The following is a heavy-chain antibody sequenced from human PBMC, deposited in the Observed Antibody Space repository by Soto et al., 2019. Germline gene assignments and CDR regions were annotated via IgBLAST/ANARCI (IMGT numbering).Heavy chain of an antibody. D-gene: IGHD4-17*01. CDR2: IYYSGST. V-gene: IGHV4-30-4*01. CDR3: ARHASDSTVTSYFDY. CDR1: GGSISSGDYY. J-gene: IGHJ4*02. Sequence: PSETLSLTCTVSGGSISSGDYYWGWIRQPPGKGLEWIGYIYYSGSTYYNPSLKSRVTISVDTSNNQFSLKLSSVTAADTAVYYCARHASDSTVTSYFDYWGQGTLVTVSS.